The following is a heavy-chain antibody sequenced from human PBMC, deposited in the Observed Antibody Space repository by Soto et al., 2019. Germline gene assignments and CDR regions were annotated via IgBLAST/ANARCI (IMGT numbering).Heavy chain of an antibody. CDR3: AKDDYGMDV. CDR2: ISYDGSNK. CDR1: GFTFSSYG. V-gene: IGHV3-30*18. J-gene: IGHJ6*02. Sequence: GSLRLSCAASGFTFSSYGMHWVRQAPGKGLEWVAVISYDGSNKYYADSVKGRFTISRDNSKNTLYLQMNSLRAGDTAVYYCAKDDYGMDVWGQGTTVTVSS.